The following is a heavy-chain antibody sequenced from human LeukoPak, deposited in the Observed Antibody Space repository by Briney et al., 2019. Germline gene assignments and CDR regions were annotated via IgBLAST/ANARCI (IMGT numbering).Heavy chain of an antibody. CDR3: ARESYSGYDLGGGYFHH. CDR2: ISGSSRYI. J-gene: IGHJ1*01. V-gene: IGHV3-21*01. Sequence: GGSLRLSCAASGFTFSTYSTNWVRQAPGKGLEWVSSISGSSRYIYSADSVKGRFTISRDNANNALYLQMNSLRAEDTAVYYCARESYSGYDLGGGYFHHWGQGTLVTVSS. CDR1: GFTFSTYS. D-gene: IGHD5-12*01.